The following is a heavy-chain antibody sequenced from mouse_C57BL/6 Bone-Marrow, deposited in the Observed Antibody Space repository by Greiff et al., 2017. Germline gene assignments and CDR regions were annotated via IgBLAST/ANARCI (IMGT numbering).Heavy chain of an antibody. J-gene: IGHJ1*03. D-gene: IGHD1-1*01. V-gene: IGHV1-54*01. CDR1: GYAFTNYL. Sequence: ESGAELVRPGTSVKVSCKASGYAFTNYLIEWVKQRPGQGLEWIGVINPGSGGTNYNEKFKGKATLTADKSSSTAYMQLSSLTSEDSAVYFCARLGYYGSSYWYFDVWGTGTTVTVSS. CDR2: INPGSGGT. CDR3: ARLGYYGSSYWYFDV.